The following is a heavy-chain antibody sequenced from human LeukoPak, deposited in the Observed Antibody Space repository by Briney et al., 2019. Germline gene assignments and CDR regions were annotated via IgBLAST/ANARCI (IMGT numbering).Heavy chain of an antibody. CDR2: INHSGST. CDR1: GGSFSGYY. J-gene: IGHJ4*02. D-gene: IGHD5-12*01. V-gene: IGHV4-34*01. CDR3: ARGERSNVDIVATSPFVIFDY. Sequence: SETLSLTCAVYGGSFSGYYWSWIRQPPGKGLEWIGEINHSGSTNYNPSLKSRVTISVDTSKNQFSLKLSSVTAADTAVYYCARGERSNVDIVATSPFVIFDYGGQGTLVTVSS.